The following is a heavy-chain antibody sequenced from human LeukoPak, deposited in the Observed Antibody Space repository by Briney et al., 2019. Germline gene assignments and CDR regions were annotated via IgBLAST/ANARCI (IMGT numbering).Heavy chain of an antibody. CDR2: INHSGST. CDR3: ARGFYGDRKYNWFDP. D-gene: IGHD4-17*01. Sequence: SETLSLTCAVYGGSFSGYYWSWIRQPPGKGLEWIGEINHSGSTNYNPSLKSRVTISVDTSKNQFSLKLSSVTAADTAVYYCARGFYGDRKYNWFDPWGQGTLVTVSS. CDR1: GGSFSGYY. V-gene: IGHV4-34*01. J-gene: IGHJ5*02.